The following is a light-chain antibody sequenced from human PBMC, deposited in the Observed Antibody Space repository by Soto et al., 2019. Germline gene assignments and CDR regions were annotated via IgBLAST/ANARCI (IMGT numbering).Light chain of an antibody. CDR2: RNN. J-gene: IGLJ2*01. CDR1: SSNIGSNY. CDR3: AARDDSGSVV. Sequence: QSVLTQPPSASGTPGQRVTISCSGSSSNIGSNYVYWYQQLPGTAPKLLIYRNNQRPSGVPDRFSGSKSGTSASLAISGLRSEDEDDYYCAARDDSGSVVFGGGTKLTVL. V-gene: IGLV1-47*01.